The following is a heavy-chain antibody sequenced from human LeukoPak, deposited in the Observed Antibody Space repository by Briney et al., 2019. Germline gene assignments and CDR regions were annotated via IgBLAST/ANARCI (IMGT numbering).Heavy chain of an antibody. CDR2: IYYSGST. CDR1: GGSISDYY. J-gene: IGHJ4*02. Sequence: KTSETLSLTCTVSGGSISDYYWSWIRQPPGKGLEWLGYIYYSGSTKNNPSLKSRVTISVDTSKNQFSLKLSSVSAADTAVYYCARGKFYYGSGSYAIDYWGQGTLVTVSS. CDR3: ARGKFYYGSGSYAIDY. V-gene: IGHV4-59*13. D-gene: IGHD3-10*01.